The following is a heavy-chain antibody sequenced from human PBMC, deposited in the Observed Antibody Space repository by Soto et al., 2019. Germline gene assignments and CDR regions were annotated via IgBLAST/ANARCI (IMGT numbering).Heavy chain of an antibody. V-gene: IGHV1-18*01. CDR2: ISAYNGNT. CDR1: GYTFTSYG. D-gene: IGHD1-7*01. CDR3: ARDSQTQSELRRYYYYGMDV. J-gene: IGHJ6*02. Sequence: QVQLVQSGAEVKKPGASVKVSCKASGYTFTSYGISWVRQAPGQGLEWMGWISAYNGNTNYAQKLQGRVTMTTDTSTSTAYMELRSLRSDDTAVYYCARDSQTQSELRRYYYYGMDVWGQGTTVTVSS.